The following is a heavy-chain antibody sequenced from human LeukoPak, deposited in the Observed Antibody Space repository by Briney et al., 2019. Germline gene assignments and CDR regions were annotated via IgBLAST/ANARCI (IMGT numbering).Heavy chain of an antibody. V-gene: IGHV1-69*04. J-gene: IGHJ4*02. CDR3: ARHGDSSGYLFSY. D-gene: IGHD3-22*01. CDR1: GGTFSSYA. CDR2: IIPILGIA. Sequence: SVKVSCKASGGTFSSYAISWVRQAPGQGLEWMGRIIPILGIANYAQKFQGRVTITADKSTSTAYMELSSLRSEGTAVYYCARHGDSSGYLFSYWGQGTLVTVSS.